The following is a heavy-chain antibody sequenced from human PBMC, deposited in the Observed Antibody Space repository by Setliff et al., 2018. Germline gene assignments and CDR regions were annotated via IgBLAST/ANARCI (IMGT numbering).Heavy chain of an antibody. J-gene: IGHJ5*02. V-gene: IGHV4-39*01. CDR3: ARQVSWFDP. Sequence: PSETLSLTCTVSGGSISSSSYYWGWIRQPPGKGLEWIGSIYYSGSTYYNPSLKSRVTISVDTSKNQFSLKLSSVTAADTAVYYCARQVSWFDPRGQGTLVTVSS. CDR2: IYYSGST. CDR1: GGSISSSSYY.